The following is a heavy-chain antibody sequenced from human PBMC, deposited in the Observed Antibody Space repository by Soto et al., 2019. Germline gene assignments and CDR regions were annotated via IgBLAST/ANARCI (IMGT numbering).Heavy chain of an antibody. CDR1: GDSISTYY. J-gene: IGHJ5*02. CDR2: IYYTGNT. D-gene: IGHD3-22*01. V-gene: IGHV4-59*01. CDR3: ARYYYDSSGYYYGWFDP. Sequence: AKTLSLTCIVSGDSISTYYWICIRQPAVKGLEWIAYIYYTGNTYYNPSLKSRVTISMDTSKNQFSLKLSSVTAADTAVYYCARYYYDSSGYYYGWFDPWGQGTLVTVSS.